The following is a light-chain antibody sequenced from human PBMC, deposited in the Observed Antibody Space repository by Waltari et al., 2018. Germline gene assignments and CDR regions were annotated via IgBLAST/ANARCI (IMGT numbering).Light chain of an antibody. J-gene: IGKJ1*01. CDR3: QQYYETPLT. CDR1: QSLFFSSNNENY. CDR2: WAS. Sequence: DIVMTQSPDSLAVSLGERATINCRSSQSLFFSSNNENYLAWYQQKAGQSPKLLIIWASTRHSGVPDRFSGSGSGTDFTLTISSLQAEDVAVYYCQQYYETPLTFGQGTKVEIK. V-gene: IGKV4-1*01.